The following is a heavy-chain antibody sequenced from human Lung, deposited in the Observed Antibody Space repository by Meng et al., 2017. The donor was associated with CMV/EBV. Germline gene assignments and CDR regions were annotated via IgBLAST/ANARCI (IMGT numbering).Heavy chain of an antibody. CDR3: AKDEAVYAISPFDY. CDR1: GFTFSSYV. CDR2: ISGSGGIT. D-gene: IGHD2-8*01. J-gene: IGHJ4*02. Sequence: GGSLRLXXAASGFTFSSYVMSWVRQAPGEGLEWVSAISGSGGITYYADSVKGRFTISRDNSKNTLYLEINSLRAEDTAEYYCAKDEAVYAISPFDYWGQGTLVTVSS. V-gene: IGHV3-23*01.